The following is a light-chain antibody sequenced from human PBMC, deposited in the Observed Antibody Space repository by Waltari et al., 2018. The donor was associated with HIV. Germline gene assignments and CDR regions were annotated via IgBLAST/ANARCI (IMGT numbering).Light chain of an antibody. CDR1: ALPTQY. CDR3: QSADSTGTYWV. Sequence: SYELTQPPSASVSSGQTARISCSGDALPTQYVFWYQQRPGQAPVMVIYRDKERPSGIPDRFSGSSAGTTVTLTISGVQAEDEADYYCQSADSTGTYWVFGGGTKLTVL. J-gene: IGLJ3*02. V-gene: IGLV3-25*03. CDR2: RDK.